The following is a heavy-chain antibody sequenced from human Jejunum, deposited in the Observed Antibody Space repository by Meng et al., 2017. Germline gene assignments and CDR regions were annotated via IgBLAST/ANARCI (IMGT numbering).Heavy chain of an antibody. Sequence: PLRGSGPRRVKPAQTLSLPCTLPCASITTDTNYWTWIRPPAGKGLEWIGRVFSSGSTNYNPSLRSRVSIAVDTSKTQFSLILTSVTAADTAVYYCARGGSAVAAWYFDLWGRGTLVTVSS. CDR3: ARGGSAVAAWYFDL. D-gene: IGHD3-16*01. CDR1: CASITTDTNY. J-gene: IGHJ2*01. CDR2: VFSSGST. V-gene: IGHV4-61*02.